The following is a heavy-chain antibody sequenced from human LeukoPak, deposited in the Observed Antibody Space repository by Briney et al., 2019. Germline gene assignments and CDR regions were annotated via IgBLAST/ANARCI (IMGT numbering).Heavy chain of an antibody. CDR3: ARVLSGSSSWVRRNYYYYMDV. CDR2: FDPEDGET. J-gene: IGHJ6*03. D-gene: IGHD6-13*01. V-gene: IGHV1-24*01. Sequence: ASVKVSCKVSGYTLTELSMHWVRQAPGKGLEWMGGFDPEDGETIYAQKFQGRVTMTEDTSTDTAYMELSSLRSEDTAVYYCARVLSGSSSWVRRNYYYYMDVWGKGTTVTISS. CDR1: GYTLTELS.